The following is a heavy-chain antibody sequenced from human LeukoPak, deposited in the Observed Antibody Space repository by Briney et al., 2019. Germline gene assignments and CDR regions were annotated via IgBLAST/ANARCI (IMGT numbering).Heavy chain of an antibody. CDR3: ARDRGWDAFDI. CDR1: GYIFTGQY. D-gene: IGHD3-10*01. V-gene: IGHV1-2*06. J-gene: IGHJ3*02. Sequence: ASVKVSCKAPGYIFTGQYIHWVRQAPGQGLEWMGRINPENGGTDYAKKFKGRVAMTRDTSISTAYMDLTRLRSDDSAVYHCARDRGWDAFDIWGQGTLVTVSS. CDR2: INPENGGT.